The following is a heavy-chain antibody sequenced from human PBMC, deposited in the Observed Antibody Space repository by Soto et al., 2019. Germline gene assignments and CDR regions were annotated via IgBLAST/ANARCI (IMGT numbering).Heavy chain of an antibody. D-gene: IGHD6-13*01. V-gene: IGHV4-39*01. CDR3: AAMAMGAASTYYYYGMDV. CDR2: IYYSGST. Sequence: PSETLSLTCTVSGGSISSSGYYWGWIRQPPGKGLEWIGSIYYSGSTHYNPSLKSRVTISVDTSKNQFSLKLSSVTAADTAVYYCAAMAMGAASTYYYYGMDVWGQGTTVTVSS. CDR1: GGSISSSGYY. J-gene: IGHJ6*02.